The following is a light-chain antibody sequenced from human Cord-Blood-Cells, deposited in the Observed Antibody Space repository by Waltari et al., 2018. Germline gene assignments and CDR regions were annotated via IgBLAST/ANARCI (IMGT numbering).Light chain of an antibody. CDR3: QQYNNWYT. CDR1: QRVSSN. Sequence: EIVMTQSPATLSVSPGERATLSCRASQRVSSNLAWYQQKPAQTPRLLIYGASNRPTGIPARSSGSGSGTEFNLTISSLQSEDFAVYCCQQYNNWYTFGPGTKLGIK. CDR2: GAS. J-gene: IGKJ2*01. V-gene: IGKV3-15*01.